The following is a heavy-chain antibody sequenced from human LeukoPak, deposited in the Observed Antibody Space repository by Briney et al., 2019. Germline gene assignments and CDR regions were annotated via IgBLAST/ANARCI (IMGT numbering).Heavy chain of an antibody. V-gene: IGHV3-7*01. CDR1: GFTFNNYW. CDR2: IKQDGSAK. CDR3: ARGDFSDYGDYVDAFDI. D-gene: IGHD4-17*01. J-gene: IGHJ3*02. Sequence: GGSLRLSCAASGFTFNNYWMSWVRQVPGKGLQWVANIKQDGSAKFYVDSVKGRFTISRDNTKNSLYLRMNSLRVEDTAVYYCARGDFSDYGDYVDAFDIWGQGTMVTVSS.